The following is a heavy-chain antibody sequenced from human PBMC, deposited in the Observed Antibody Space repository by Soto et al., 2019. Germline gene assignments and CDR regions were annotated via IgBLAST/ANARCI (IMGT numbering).Heavy chain of an antibody. CDR3: AHRATMTIFGLIMDNGIWFDP. Sequence: QINLIESGPTLVKPTQTLTLTCTFSGFSLSTSGAAVGWVRQPPGRALEWLALIYWDGDKRYNASLGNRLTITKDTSINPVVLTLTNVAPAHTATYYCAHRATMTIFGLIMDNGIWFDPWGQGTRVIVSS. CDR2: IYWDGDK. V-gene: IGHV2-5*02. CDR1: GFSLSTSGAA. J-gene: IGHJ5*02. D-gene: IGHD3-3*01.